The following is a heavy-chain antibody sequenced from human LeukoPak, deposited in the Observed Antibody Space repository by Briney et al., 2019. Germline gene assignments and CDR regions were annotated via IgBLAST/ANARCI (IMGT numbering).Heavy chain of an antibody. CDR2: IIPIFGTA. J-gene: IGHJ6*03. D-gene: IGHD2-2*01. Sequence: SVKVSCKASGGTFSSYVITWVRQAPGQGLEWMGGIIPIFGTANYAQKFQGRVTITADESTSTAYMELSSLRSEDTAVYYCARDLRGRLGYCSSTSCLGMDVWGKGTTVTVSS. V-gene: IGHV1-69*13. CDR1: GGTFSSYV. CDR3: ARDLRGRLGYCSSTSCLGMDV.